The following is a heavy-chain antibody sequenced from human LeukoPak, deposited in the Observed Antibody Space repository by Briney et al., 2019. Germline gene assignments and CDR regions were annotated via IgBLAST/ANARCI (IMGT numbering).Heavy chain of an antibody. CDR1: GYTFTGYY. CDR3: ARAEGSYILPGA. CDR2: MNPNSGNT. J-gene: IGHJ5*02. V-gene: IGHV1-8*02. D-gene: IGHD1-26*01. Sequence: ASVKVSCKASGYTFTGYYMHWVRQAPGQGLEWMGWMNPNSGNTGYAQKFQGRVTMTRNTSISTAYMELSSLRSEDTAVYYCARAEGSYILPGAWGQGTLVTVSS.